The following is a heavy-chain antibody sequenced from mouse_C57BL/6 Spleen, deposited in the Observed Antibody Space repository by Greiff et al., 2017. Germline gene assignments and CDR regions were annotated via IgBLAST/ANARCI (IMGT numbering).Heavy chain of an antibody. CDR3: ARGEDDYDGWDFGG. CDR2: IDPSDSYT. D-gene: IGHD2-4*01. CDR1: GYTFTSYW. Sequence: VQLQQPGAELVRPGTSVKLSCKASGYTFTSYWMHWVKQRPGQGLEWIGVIDPSDSYTNYNQKFKGKATLTVDPSSSTSGMQLSSLTSEDAAVFYCARGEDDYDGWDFGGWGTGPTVTFST. J-gene: IGHJ1*03. V-gene: IGHV1-59*01.